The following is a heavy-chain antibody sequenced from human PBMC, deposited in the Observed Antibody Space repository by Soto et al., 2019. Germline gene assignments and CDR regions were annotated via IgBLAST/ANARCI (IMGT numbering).Heavy chain of an antibody. CDR3: AGGSSSLFDY. CDR1: GGSISSYY. Sequence: PSETLSLTCTVSGGSISSYYWSWIRQPPGKGLEWIGYIYYSGSTNYNPSLKSRVTISVDTSKNQFSLKLSSVTAADTAVYYCAGGSSSLFDYWGQGTLVTVSS. D-gene: IGHD6-13*01. V-gene: IGHV4-59*01. CDR2: IYYSGST. J-gene: IGHJ4*02.